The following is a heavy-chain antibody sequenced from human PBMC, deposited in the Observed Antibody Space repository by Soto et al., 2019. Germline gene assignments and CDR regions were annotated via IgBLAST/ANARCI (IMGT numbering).Heavy chain of an antibody. D-gene: IGHD6-13*01. CDR3: AKDVGASSWYYFDY. CDR1: GFTFNSYA. Sequence: QVQLVESGGGVVQPGRSLRLSCTASGFTFNSYAMHWVRQAPGKGLECVAVISFDGSDKYYADSVKGRFTISRDNSKNTLYLQMNSLRAEDTALYYCAKDVGASSWYYFDYWGQGTLVTVSS. J-gene: IGHJ4*02. V-gene: IGHV3-30*18. CDR2: ISFDGSDK.